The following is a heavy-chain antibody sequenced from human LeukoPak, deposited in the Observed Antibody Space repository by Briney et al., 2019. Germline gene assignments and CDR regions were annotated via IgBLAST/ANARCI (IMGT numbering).Heavy chain of an antibody. J-gene: IGHJ4*02. CDR2: ISYDGSNK. CDR3: ARERNYYDSSGYYSSLDY. D-gene: IGHD3-22*01. V-gene: IGHV3-30-3*01. Sequence: GGSLRLSCAASGFTFSSYAMHWVRQAPGKGLEWVAVISYDGSNKYYADSVKSRFTISRDNSKNTLYLQMNSLRAEDTAVYYCARERNYYDSSGYYSSLDYWGQGTLVTVSS. CDR1: GFTFSSYA.